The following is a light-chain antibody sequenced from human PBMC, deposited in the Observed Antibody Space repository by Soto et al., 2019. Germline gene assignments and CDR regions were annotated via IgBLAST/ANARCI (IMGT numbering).Light chain of an antibody. CDR1: QRVSSSS. CDR3: QQSGNSRPTYT. V-gene: IGKV3-20*01. Sequence: EIVLTQSPGTLSLSPGERATLSCTASQRVSSSSLAWYQQKPGQAPRLLLFDASSRATDIPDRFSGSGSGTHFTHTVSTVEHEDFAVYYWQQSGNSRPTYTFGHGTKLEIK. CDR2: DAS. J-gene: IGKJ2*01.